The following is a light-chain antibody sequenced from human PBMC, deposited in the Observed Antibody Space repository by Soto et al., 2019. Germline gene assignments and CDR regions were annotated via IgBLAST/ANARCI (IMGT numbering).Light chain of an antibody. V-gene: IGKV3-20*01. CDR3: QQYVRPGK. J-gene: IGKJ1*01. CDR2: GAS. Sequence: IDLTHPPGTLSCSTFYIATLSFRASQSVSSDYLAWYHQKPGQPPRLLIYGASTRATAIPARFSGSGSGTDFTLTISRLEPEDFAVYYCQQYVRPGKFGQVANVEIK. CDR1: QSVSSDY.